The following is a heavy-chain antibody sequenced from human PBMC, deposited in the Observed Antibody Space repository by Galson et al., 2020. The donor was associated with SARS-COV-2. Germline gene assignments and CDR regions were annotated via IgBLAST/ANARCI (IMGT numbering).Heavy chain of an antibody. J-gene: IGHJ4*02. CDR2: IYYRGNT. CDR3: AGLFGELSNFDY. CDR1: GGSISSSSYF. D-gene: IGHD3-10*01. Sequence: SQTLSLTCTVSGGSISSSSYFWGWIRQTPGKGLEWLGTIYYRGNTYYNPSLTSRVTISVDTSKNQFSLKLSSVTAADTAIYYCAGLFGELSNFDYWGQGTLVTVPS. V-gene: IGHV4-39*01.